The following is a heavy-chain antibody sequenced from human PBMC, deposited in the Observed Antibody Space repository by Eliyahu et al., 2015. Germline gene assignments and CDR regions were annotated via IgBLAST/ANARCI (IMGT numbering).Heavy chain of an antibody. V-gene: IGHV3-33*01. Sequence: QVQLVESGGGVVQPGRSLRLSCAAXGFXFSSYGMXWVRQAPGKGLEWVAVIWYDGSNKYYADSVKGRFTISRDNSKNTLYLQMNSLRAEDTAVYYCARDGLSRMVVTATYYYYYYMDVWGKGTTVTVSS. CDR3: ARDGLSRMVVTATYYYYYYMDV. J-gene: IGHJ6*03. D-gene: IGHD2-21*02. CDR2: IWYDGSNK. CDR1: GFXFSSYG.